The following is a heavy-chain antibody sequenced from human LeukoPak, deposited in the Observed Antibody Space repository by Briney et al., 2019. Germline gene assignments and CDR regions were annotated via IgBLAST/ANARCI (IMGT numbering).Heavy chain of an antibody. D-gene: IGHD3-10*01. CDR1: GFTFSGYS. CDR2: ISSKNSMI. V-gene: IGHV3-48*02. J-gene: IGHJ4*02. Sequence: PGGSLRLSCIASGFTFSGYSMSWVRQAPGKGLEWVSYISSKNSMIYYAYSVKGRLTISRDNATNSLYLQMNSLRDEDTAVYSCARGESFDYWGQGTLVTVSS. CDR3: ARGESFDY.